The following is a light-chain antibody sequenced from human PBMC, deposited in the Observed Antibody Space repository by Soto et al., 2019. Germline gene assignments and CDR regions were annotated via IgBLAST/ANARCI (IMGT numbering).Light chain of an antibody. CDR2: GDS. CDR1: SSNIGAGRD. CDR3: QSYDSYTSSPRYV. J-gene: IGLJ1*01. V-gene: IGLV1-40*01. Sequence: QSVLTQPPSVSGAPGQRVTISCTGSSSNIGAGRDVHWYQQLPGTAPKLLIYGDSNRPSGVPARFSGSKSGASASLAIPGLPAEDEDEDHCQSYDSYTSSPRYVFGTGTKLTVL.